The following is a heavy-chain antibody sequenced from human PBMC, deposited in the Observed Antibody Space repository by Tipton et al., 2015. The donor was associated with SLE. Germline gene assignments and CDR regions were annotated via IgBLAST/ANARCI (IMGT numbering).Heavy chain of an antibody. V-gene: IGHV4-28*03. Sequence: TLSLTCAVADYSISSHNWWGWIRQPPGKGLEWIGYIYYSGSTNYNPSLESRVTISVDMSQNQFSLKLRSVTAADTAVYYCAKGCSSSTCEPFYYFGMDVWGQGTTVTV. CDR3: AKGCSSSTCEPFYYFGMDV. D-gene: IGHD2-2*01. CDR2: IYYSGST. CDR1: DYSISSHNW. J-gene: IGHJ6*02.